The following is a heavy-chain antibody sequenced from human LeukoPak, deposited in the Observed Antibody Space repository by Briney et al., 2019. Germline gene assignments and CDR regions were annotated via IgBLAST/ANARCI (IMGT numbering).Heavy chain of an antibody. CDR2: MSYDGRDK. CDR1: GFTFGNHA. Sequence: PGGSLRLSCAASGFTFGNHAMHWVRQAPGKGLEWMAVMSYDGRDKYHAESVKGRFTISRDNSKNALYLQMNSLRTEDTAVYHCVRDPGNGGMDVWGQGTTVTVSS. J-gene: IGHJ6*02. D-gene: IGHD3-16*01. V-gene: IGHV3-30*03. CDR3: VRDPGNGGMDV.